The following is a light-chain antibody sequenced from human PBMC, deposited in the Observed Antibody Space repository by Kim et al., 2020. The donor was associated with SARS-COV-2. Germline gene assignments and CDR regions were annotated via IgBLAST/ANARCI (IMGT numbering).Light chain of an antibody. CDR3: SSYTISSSFVV. Sequence: QSALTQPASVSGSPGQSITISCTGTSSDVGGYNYVSWYQQHPGKAPKLMIYDVNKRPSGVSNRVSGSKSGKTASLTISGLQAEDEAAYYCSSYTISSSFVVFGGGTQLTVL. CDR1: SSDVGGYNY. CDR2: DVN. V-gene: IGLV2-14*01. J-gene: IGLJ2*01.